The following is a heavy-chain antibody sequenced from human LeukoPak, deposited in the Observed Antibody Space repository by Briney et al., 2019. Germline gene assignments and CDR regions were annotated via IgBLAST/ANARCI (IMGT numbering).Heavy chain of an antibody. D-gene: IGHD2-8*01. V-gene: IGHV4-59*01. J-gene: IGHJ4*02. Sequence: SETLSLTCTVSGGSISSYYWSWIRQPPGKGLEWIGYIYYSGSTNYNPSLKSRVTISVDTSRNQFSLKLSSVTAADTAVYYCARLYGLYYFDYWGQGTLVTVSS. CDR2: IYYSGST. CDR3: ARLYGLYYFDY. CDR1: GGSISSYY.